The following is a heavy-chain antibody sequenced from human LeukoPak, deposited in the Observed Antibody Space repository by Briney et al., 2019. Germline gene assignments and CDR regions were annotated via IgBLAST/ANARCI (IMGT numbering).Heavy chain of an antibody. D-gene: IGHD5-24*01. Sequence: PGGSLRLSCTASGFTFGDYAMSWFRQAPGKGLEWVGFIRSKAYGGTTEYAASVKGRFTISRDDSKIIAYLQMNSLKTEDTVVYYCTRGEEMATIFTPLFFDYWGQGTLVTVSS. J-gene: IGHJ4*02. V-gene: IGHV3-49*03. CDR1: GFTFGDYA. CDR3: TRGEEMATIFTPLFFDY. CDR2: IRSKAYGGTT.